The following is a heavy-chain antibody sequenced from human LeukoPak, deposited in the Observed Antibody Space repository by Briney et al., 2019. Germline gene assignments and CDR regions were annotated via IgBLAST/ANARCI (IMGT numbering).Heavy chain of an antibody. V-gene: IGHV4-4*07. D-gene: IGHD4-23*01. Sequence: SETLSLTCTVSGGSINSHYWSWIRQPAGKGLEWIGRIYSSASTNYNPSLKSRVTMSVDTPKNQFSLRLSSVTAADTAVYYCARGPYGGTLHFDYWGQGTLVTVSS. CDR2: IYSSAST. CDR3: ARGPYGGTLHFDY. CDR1: GGSINSHY. J-gene: IGHJ4*02.